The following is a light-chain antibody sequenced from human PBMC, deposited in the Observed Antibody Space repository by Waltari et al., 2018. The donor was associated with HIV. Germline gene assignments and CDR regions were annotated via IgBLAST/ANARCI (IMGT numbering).Light chain of an antibody. Sequence: QSVLTQPPSVSGATGQRVTISCTGSSSNIGAGYDVHWYQQFPGTAPKLLIYGNSKRPSGVPDRFSGSKSGTSASLAITGLQAEDEADYYCQSYDSNLSGVFGGGTKLTVL. CDR3: QSYDSNLSGV. V-gene: IGLV1-40*01. CDR1: SSNIGAGYD. J-gene: IGLJ2*01. CDR2: GNS.